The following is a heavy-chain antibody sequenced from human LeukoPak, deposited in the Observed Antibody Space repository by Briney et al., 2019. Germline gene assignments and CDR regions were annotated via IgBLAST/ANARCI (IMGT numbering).Heavy chain of an antibody. CDR1: GFTFDDYA. J-gene: IGHJ4*02. CDR2: ISWDSGSI. D-gene: IGHD3-22*01. CDR3: AKDSYYDSSGYPDY. Sequence: GGSLRLSCAASGFTFDDYAMHWVRQAPGKGREGFSGISWDSGSIGYADSVKGRFTISRDNAKNSLYLQMNRLRAEDTVLYYCAKDSYYDSSGYPDYWGQGTLVTVSS. V-gene: IGHV3-9*01.